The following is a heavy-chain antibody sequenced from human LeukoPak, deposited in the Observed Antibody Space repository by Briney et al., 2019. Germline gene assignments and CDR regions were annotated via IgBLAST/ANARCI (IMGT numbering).Heavy chain of an antibody. Sequence: GESLKISCKGSGYSFTSYWIGWVRQMPGKGLEWMGIIYPGDSDTRYSPSFQGQVTISADKPISTAYLQWSSLKASDTAMYYCARNLREVRGAWYYFDYWGQGTLVTVSS. J-gene: IGHJ4*02. CDR2: IYPGDSDT. V-gene: IGHV5-51*04. CDR3: ARNLREVRGAWYYFDY. D-gene: IGHD3-10*01. CDR1: GYSFTSYW.